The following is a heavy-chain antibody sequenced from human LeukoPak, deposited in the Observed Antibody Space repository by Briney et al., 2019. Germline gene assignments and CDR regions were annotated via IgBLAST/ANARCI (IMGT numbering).Heavy chain of an antibody. J-gene: IGHJ4*02. D-gene: IGHD6-19*01. CDR1: GFTFSSFW. Sequence: GGSLRLSCAASGFTFSSFWMSWVRQAQGKGLEWVATIKQDGSEIYYVDSVKGQFTISRDNAKNSLYLQMNSLRAEDTAVYYCARGGWGYDHGGQGTLVSVSS. CDR2: IKQDGSEI. CDR3: ARGGWGYDH. V-gene: IGHV3-7*01.